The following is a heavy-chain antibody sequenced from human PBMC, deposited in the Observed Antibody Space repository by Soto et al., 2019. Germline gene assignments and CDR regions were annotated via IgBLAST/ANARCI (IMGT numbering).Heavy chain of an antibody. J-gene: IGHJ6*02. V-gene: IGHV4-30-4*01. Sequence: PSETLSLTCTVSGGSISSGDYYWSWTRQPPGKGLEWIGYIYYSGSTYYNPSLKSRVTISVDTSKNQFSLKLSSVTAADTAVYYCARDLGRGYRYDYYGMDVWGQGTTVTVSS. D-gene: IGHD5-18*01. CDR2: IYYSGST. CDR1: GGSISSGDYY. CDR3: ARDLGRGYRYDYYGMDV.